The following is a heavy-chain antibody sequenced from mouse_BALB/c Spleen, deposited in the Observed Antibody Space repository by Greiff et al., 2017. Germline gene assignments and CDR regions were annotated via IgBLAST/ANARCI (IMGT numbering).Heavy chain of an antibody. CDR2: IRNKANGYTT. V-gene: IGHV7-3*02. J-gene: IGHJ4*01. CDR1: GFTFTDYY. Sequence: DVMLVESGGGLVQPGGSLRLSCATSGFTFTDYYMSWVRQPPGKALEWLGFIRNKANGYTTEYSASVKGRFTISRDNSQSILYLQMNTLRAEDSATYYCARDPTMITTDYYAMDYWGQGTSVTVAS. D-gene: IGHD2-4*01. CDR3: ARDPTMITTDYYAMDY.